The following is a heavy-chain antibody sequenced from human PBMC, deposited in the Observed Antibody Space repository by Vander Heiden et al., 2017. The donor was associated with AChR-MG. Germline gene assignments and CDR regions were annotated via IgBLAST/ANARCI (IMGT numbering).Heavy chain of an antibody. J-gene: IGHJ4*02. CDR3: ARDRLTATTSFDY. CDR2: ISDDGSSK. CDR1: GFAFSRFA. Sequence: QAQLVASGGGVVQPGKSLRLSCITSGFAFSRFAVHWVRQAPGKGLEWVAVISDDGSSKYYADSVKGRCTISRDNSKKAVDLQMNSLRAEDSAVYYCARDRLTATTSFDYWGQGTLVTVSS. D-gene: IGHD4-17*01. V-gene: IGHV3-30-3*01.